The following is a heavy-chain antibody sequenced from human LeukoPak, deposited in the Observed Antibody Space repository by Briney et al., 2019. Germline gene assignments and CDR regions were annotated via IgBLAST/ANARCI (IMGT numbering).Heavy chain of an antibody. Sequence: SETLSLTCAVDGGSFSGYYWSWIRQPPGKVLEWIGEINHSGSTNYNPSLKSRVTISVDTSKNQDSLKLSSVTAADTAVYYCARVGWNRFDPWGQGTLVTVSS. V-gene: IGHV4-34*01. D-gene: IGHD6-19*01. J-gene: IGHJ5*02. CDR1: GGSFSGYY. CDR2: INHSGST. CDR3: ARVGWNRFDP.